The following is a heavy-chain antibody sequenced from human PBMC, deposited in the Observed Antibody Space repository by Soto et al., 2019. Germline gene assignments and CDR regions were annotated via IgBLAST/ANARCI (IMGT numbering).Heavy chain of an antibody. V-gene: IGHV1-69*01. Sequence: QVQLVQSGAEVKKPGSSVKVSCKTSGGTFSSYAVSCVRQAPGQGLDWVGGIIPIFGTANYAQKFQGRVTISADESTSTVYLELSSLTSEDTAVYFCARGERLALDYWGQGTLVTVSS. D-gene: IGHD3-16*01. J-gene: IGHJ4*02. CDR2: IIPIFGTA. CDR3: ARGERLALDY. CDR1: GGTFSSYA.